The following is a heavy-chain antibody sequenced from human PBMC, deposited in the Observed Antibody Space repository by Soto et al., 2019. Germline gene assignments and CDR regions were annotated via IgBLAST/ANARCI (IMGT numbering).Heavy chain of an antibody. J-gene: IGHJ4*02. CDR3: ARDFPLSIQF. CDR2: IYSGGST. D-gene: IGHD5-18*01. V-gene: IGHV3-66*01. CDR1: GFTVSSNY. Sequence: SGFTVSSNYMIWVRQAPGKGLEWGPVIYSGGSTYYADSVKGRFTISRDNSKNTLYLQMNSLRAEDTAAYYCARDFPLSIQFWGQGPLVTVSS.